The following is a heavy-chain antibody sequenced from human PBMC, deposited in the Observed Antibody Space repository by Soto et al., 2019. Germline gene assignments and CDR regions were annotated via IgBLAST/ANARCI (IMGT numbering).Heavy chain of an antibody. CDR3: ARDRYNWNPIY. Sequence: GGPLRLSCAAFGFTFSSYAMPWVRQAPGKGLEWVAVISYDGSNKYYADSVKGRFTISRDNSKNTMYLQMNSLRAEDTAVYYCARDRYNWNPIYWGQGTLVTVSS. J-gene: IGHJ4*02. CDR2: ISYDGSNK. D-gene: IGHD1-20*01. V-gene: IGHV3-30-3*01. CDR1: GFTFSSYA.